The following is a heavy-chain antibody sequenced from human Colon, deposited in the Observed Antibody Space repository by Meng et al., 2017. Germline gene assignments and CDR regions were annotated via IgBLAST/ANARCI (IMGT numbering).Heavy chain of an antibody. CDR3: AKGCSSGSCPNWFDP. J-gene: IGHJ5*02. D-gene: IGHD2-15*01. CDR1: GDSVSSIFYY. Sequence: QLQLQESGPGLVKPSETLSVTFTVSGDSVSSIFYYWGWVRQPPGKGLEWIGNIYFSGSTYYNPSLKSRVTISVDTSKNQFSLRLTSVTAADTAVYYCAKGCSSGSCPNWFDPWGQGTLVTVSS. CDR2: IYFSGST. V-gene: IGHV4-39*01.